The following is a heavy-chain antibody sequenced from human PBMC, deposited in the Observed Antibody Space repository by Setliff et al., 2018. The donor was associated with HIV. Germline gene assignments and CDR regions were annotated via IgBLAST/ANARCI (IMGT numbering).Heavy chain of an antibody. V-gene: IGHV1-8*02. CDR2: MSPNSGYT. CDR1: GYTFTSFD. CDR3: ARSLPYDSIPLDP. D-gene: IGHD3-22*01. J-gene: IGHJ5*02. Sequence: ASVKVSCKASGYTFTSFDINWVRQATGQGLEWMGWMSPNSGYTVYAQKFQGRVTMTSSTSISTAYMGLSRLRSEDTAVYYCARSLPYDSIPLDPWGQGTLVTVS.